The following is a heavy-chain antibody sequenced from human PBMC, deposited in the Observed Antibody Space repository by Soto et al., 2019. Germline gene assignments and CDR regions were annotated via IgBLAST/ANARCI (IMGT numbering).Heavy chain of an antibody. D-gene: IGHD1-26*01. Sequence: PGESLKISCKGSGYSFTTYWLGWVRQVPGKGLEWMGTIYPGDSDTRYSPSFQGQVTISADKSISAAYLQMNSLRDEDTAVYFCARAKDVGSYSPFDSWGQGTLVTVSS. CDR2: IYPGDSDT. J-gene: IGHJ4*02. V-gene: IGHV5-51*01. CDR3: ARAKDVGSYSPFDS. CDR1: GYSFTTYW.